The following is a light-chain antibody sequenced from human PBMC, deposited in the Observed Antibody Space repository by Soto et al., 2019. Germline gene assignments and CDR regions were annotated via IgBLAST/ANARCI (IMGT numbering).Light chain of an antibody. J-gene: IGLJ2*01. CDR3: QSYDTSLSGVI. CDR2: AAN. Sequence: QSVLTQTPSVSGAPGQKITMYSTGSSSNIGAGYDVHWYQQLPGAAPRLLIYAANNRPSGVPDRFSASNSGTSASLAITGLQGEDEAVYYCQSYDTSLSGVIFGAGTKLTVL. CDR1: SSNIGAGYD. V-gene: IGLV1-40*01.